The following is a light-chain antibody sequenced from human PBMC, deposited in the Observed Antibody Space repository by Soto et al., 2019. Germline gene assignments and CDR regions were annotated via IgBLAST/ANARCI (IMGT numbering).Light chain of an antibody. J-gene: IGKJ4*01. V-gene: IGKV3-20*01. CDR2: AAS. CDR3: HQYGSSPPT. CDR1: QSVTSSY. Sequence: EIVLTQSPGTLSLSPGERATLSCRASQSVTSSYLAWYQHKPGQAPRLLIYAASRRATGIPDRFTGSGSGTDFTLNISRLGPDDFAVYYCHQYGSSPPTFGGGTKVEIK.